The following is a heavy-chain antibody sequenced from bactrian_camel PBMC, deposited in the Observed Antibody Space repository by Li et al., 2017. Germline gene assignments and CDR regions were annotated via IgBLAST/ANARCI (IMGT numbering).Heavy chain of an antibody. D-gene: IGHD1*01. CDR3: AKEGEVIGDLFFNY. CDR2: IYTDGGRT. Sequence: HVQLVESGGGSVQTGGSLRLSCSASGYSSSTVCMGWFRQAPGKEREGVAAIYTDGGRTHYSDSVKGRFTISQDNAKNTLYLQLNSLKTEDTATYYCAKEGEVIGDLFFNYWGQGTQVTVS. CDR1: GYSSSTVC. V-gene: IGHV3S1*01. J-gene: IGHJ4*01.